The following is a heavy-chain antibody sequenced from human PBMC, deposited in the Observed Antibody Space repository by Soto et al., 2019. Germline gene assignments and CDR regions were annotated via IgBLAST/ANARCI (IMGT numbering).Heavy chain of an antibody. V-gene: IGHV3-23*01. CDR2: ISASGLTT. D-gene: IGHD3-22*01. CDR1: GFTFSSYA. Sequence: PGGSLRLSCAASGFTFSSYAMHWVRQAPGKGLEWVAVISASGLTTYYAGAVKGRFTISRDNSKNALYLQMNSLRAEDTAVYYCAKDSVITGLGWNWFDPGGQGTLVTVSS. CDR3: AKDSVITGLGWNWFDP. J-gene: IGHJ5*02.